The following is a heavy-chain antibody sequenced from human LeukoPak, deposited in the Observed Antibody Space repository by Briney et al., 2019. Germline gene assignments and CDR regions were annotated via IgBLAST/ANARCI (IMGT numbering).Heavy chain of an antibody. CDR3: ARHGGTAFFDY. Sequence: GGSLRLSCTASGITFSSYVMSWVRQAPGKGLEWVSYISSGSSYIYYADSVKGRFTVSRDNAKNSLDLQMNSLRAEDTAVYYCARHGGTAFFDYWGQGTLVTVSS. J-gene: IGHJ4*02. V-gene: IGHV3-21*01. CDR1: GITFSSYV. CDR2: ISSGSSYI. D-gene: IGHD5-18*01.